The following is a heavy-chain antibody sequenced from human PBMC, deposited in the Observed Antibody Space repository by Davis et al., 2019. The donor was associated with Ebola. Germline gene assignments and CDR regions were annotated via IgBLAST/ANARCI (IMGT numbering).Heavy chain of an antibody. V-gene: IGHV1-3*01. CDR1: GYTFTSYA. D-gene: IGHD4-17*01. Sequence: ASVKVSCKASGYTFTSYAMHWVRQAPGQRLEWMGWINAGNGNTKYSQKFQGRVFMTRDTSTSTVYLELSSLTSEDTAVYYCARADFGDYVGTECFDPWGQGTLVTVSS. CDR2: INAGNGNT. J-gene: IGHJ5*02. CDR3: ARADFGDYVGTECFDP.